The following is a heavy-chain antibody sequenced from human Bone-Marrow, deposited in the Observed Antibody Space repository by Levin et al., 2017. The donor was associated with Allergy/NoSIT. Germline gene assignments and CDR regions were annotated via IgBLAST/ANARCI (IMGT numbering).Heavy chain of an antibody. CDR3: ARNPVDSGYSYGYLRYYYGMDV. V-gene: IGHV5-51*01. CDR1: GYSFSTYW. CDR2: IYPRDSDT. D-gene: IGHD5-18*01. J-gene: IGHJ6*02. Sequence: GESLKISCKGSGYSFSTYWIAWVRQKPGKGLEWMGIIYPRDSDTRYSPSFQGQVTISTDKSINTAYLQWTSLRASDTATYFCARNPVDSGYSYGYLRYYYGMDVWGQGTTVTVSS.